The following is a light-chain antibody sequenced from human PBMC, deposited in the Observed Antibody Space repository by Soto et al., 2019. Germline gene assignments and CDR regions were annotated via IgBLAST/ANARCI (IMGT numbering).Light chain of an antibody. CDR2: GAS. CDR1: QSVSNNY. V-gene: IGKV3-20*01. J-gene: IGKJ1*01. CDR3: QQYGSSPGT. Sequence: EIVLTQSPCTLSLSPGERATLSCRASQSVSNNYLAWYQQKPGQAPRLLIYGASSRATGIPDRFSGSGSGTDFTLTISRLEPEDFAVYYCQQYGSSPGTFGQGTKVDIK.